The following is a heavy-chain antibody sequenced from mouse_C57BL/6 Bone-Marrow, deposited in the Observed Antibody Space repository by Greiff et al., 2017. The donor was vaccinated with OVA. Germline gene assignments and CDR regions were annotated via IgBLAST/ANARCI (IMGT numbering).Heavy chain of an antibody. J-gene: IGHJ3*01. CDR1: GYTFTGYW. Sequence: QVQLQQSGAELMKPGASVKLSCKATGYTFTGYWIEWVKQRPGHGLEWIGEILPGSGSTNYNEKFKGKATFTADTSSNTAYMQLSSLTTEDSAIYYCAPQYYGSRSWFAYWGQGTLVTVSA. D-gene: IGHD1-1*01. CDR2: ILPGSGST. V-gene: IGHV1-9*01. CDR3: APQYYGSRSWFAY.